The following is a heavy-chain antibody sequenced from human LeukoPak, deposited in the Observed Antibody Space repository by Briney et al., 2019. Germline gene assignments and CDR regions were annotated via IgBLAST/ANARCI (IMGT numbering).Heavy chain of an antibody. CDR1: GYTFTDYG. D-gene: IGHD6-19*01. V-gene: IGHV1-18*01. J-gene: IGHJ4*02. CDR2: ISTYNGNT. CDR3: ARVLGRQIAVAGDDY. Sequence: ASVKVFCKASGYTFTDYGVHWVRQAPGQGLEWMGWISTYNGNTHYVQNLQDRVAMTTDASTSTAFMELRSLRSDDTAVYYCARVLGRQIAVAGDDYWGQGTLVTVSS.